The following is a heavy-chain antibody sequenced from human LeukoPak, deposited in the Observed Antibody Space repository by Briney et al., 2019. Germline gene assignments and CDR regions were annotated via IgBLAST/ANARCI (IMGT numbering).Heavy chain of an antibody. CDR3: AKALRVVSYYFDY. CDR1: EFSVGSNY. CDR2: IYSGGST. Sequence: GGSLRLSCAASEFSVGSNYMTWVRQAPGKGLEWVSLIYSGGSTYYADSVKGRFTISRDNSENTLYLQMNSLRAEDTAVYYCAKALRVVSYYFDYWGQGTLVTVSS. D-gene: IGHD2-2*01. J-gene: IGHJ4*02. V-gene: IGHV3-66*01.